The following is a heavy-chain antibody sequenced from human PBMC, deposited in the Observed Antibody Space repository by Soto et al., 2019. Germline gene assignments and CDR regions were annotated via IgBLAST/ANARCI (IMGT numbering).Heavy chain of an antibody. Sequence: SETLSLTCTVYGGSFSAYHWSWIRQPPGKGLERIGEINHSGSTNYNPSLKSRVTISVDMSKKQFSLKLSSVTAADTAVYYCARELTPYYDILTGYYNNWFDPWGQGTPVTVSS. CDR2: INHSGST. V-gene: IGHV4-34*01. CDR3: ARELTPYYDILTGYYNNWFDP. CDR1: GGSFSAYH. D-gene: IGHD3-9*01. J-gene: IGHJ5*02.